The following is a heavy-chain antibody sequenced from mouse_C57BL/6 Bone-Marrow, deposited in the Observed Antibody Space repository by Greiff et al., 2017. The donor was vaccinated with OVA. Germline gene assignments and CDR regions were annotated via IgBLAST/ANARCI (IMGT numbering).Heavy chain of an antibody. CDR2: IDPETGGT. J-gene: IGHJ2*01. CDR1: GYKFTDYE. Sequence: LVESGAELVRPGASVTLSCKASGYKFTDYEMHWVKQTPVHGLEWIGAIDPETGGTAYNQKFKGKAILTSDKSASTAYMDLRSLTSEDSAVYYCTGANGDVNYFYYWGQGTTLTVSS. CDR3: TGANGDVNYFYY. V-gene: IGHV1-15*01. D-gene: IGHD4-1*01.